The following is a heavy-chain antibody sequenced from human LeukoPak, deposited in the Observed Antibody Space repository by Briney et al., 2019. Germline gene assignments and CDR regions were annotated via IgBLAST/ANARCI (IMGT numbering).Heavy chain of an antibody. CDR1: GGSISSSSYY. CDR2: IYYSGST. D-gene: IGHD4-23*01. CDR3: ARPSYGGDFDY. V-gene: IGHV4-39*01. Sequence: PSETLSLTCTVSGGSISSSSYYWGWIRQPPGKGLEWIGSIYYSGSTYYNPSLKSRVTISVDTSQNQFSLKLSSVTAADTAVYYCARPSYGGDFDYWGQGTLVTVSS. J-gene: IGHJ4*02.